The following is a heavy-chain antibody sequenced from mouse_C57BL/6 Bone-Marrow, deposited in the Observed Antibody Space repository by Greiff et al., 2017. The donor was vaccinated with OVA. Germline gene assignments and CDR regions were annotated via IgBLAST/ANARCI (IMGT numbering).Heavy chain of an antibody. CDR3: ARNVYYDYDGDYFDY. D-gene: IGHD2-4*01. CDR2: IWSGGST. V-gene: IGHV2-2*01. Sequence: VKLVESGPGLVQPSQSLSITCTVSGFSLTSYGVHWVRQSPGKGLEWLGVIWSGGSTDYNAAFISRLSISNDNSKSQVFLKMNSLQADDTAIDYCARNVYYDYDGDYFDYWGQGTTLTVSS. J-gene: IGHJ2*01. CDR1: GFSLTSYG.